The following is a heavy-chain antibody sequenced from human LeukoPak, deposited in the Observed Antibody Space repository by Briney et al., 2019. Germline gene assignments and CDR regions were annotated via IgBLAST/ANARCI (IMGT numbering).Heavy chain of an antibody. CDR2: ISSSSTYI. CDR3: SRAPYSSAPYLEYFQH. J-gene: IGHJ1*01. CDR1: GXSFYDYS. D-gene: IGHD6-25*01. V-gene: IGHV3-21*01. Sequence: GGSLRLSCTGSGXSFYDYSMNWVRLAPGKGLEWVSCISSSSTYIYYADSVKGRFSISRDNAKKSMYLQMNSLRAEDTAVYYCSRAPYSSAPYLEYFQHWGHGTLVTVSS.